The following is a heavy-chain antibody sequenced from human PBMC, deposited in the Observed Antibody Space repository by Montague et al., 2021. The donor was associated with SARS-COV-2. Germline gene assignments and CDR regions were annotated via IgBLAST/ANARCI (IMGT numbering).Heavy chain of an antibody. CDR2: VHHDGSSGSA. V-gene: IGHV4-59*01. Sequence: SETLPLTCTVSGGSFKNYYWSWIRQPPGKGLEWIGYVHHDGSSGSANYNPSVWSRVTISVDTSKKQFSLHLCSVTPADMAVYFCARVFDNSGYALDYWGQGTQVTVSS. J-gene: IGHJ4*02. CDR1: GGSFKNYY. D-gene: IGHD5-12*01. CDR3: ARVFDNSGYALDY.